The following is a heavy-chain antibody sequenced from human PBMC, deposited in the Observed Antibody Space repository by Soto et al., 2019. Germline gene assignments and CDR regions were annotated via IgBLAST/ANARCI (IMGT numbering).Heavy chain of an antibody. J-gene: IGHJ6*03. V-gene: IGHV3-7*01. Sequence: TGGSLRLSCAASGFTFSSYWMSWVRQAPGKGLEWVANIKQDGSEKYYVDSVKGRFTISRDNAKNSLYLQMNSLRAEDTAVYYCARDGSTGGDSNYYYYYYMDVWGKGTTVTVSS. CDR3: ARDGSTGGDSNYYYYYYMDV. D-gene: IGHD2-8*02. CDR2: IKQDGSEK. CDR1: GFTFSSYW.